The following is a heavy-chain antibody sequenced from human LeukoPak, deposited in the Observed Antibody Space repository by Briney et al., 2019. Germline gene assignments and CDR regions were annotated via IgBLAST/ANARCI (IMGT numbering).Heavy chain of an antibody. V-gene: IGHV3-21*01. CDR3: ARDPEMATTLFDY. J-gene: IGHJ4*02. CDR2: ISSSSSYI. CDR1: GFTFSSYS. D-gene: IGHD5-24*01. Sequence: GGSLRLSCAASGFTFSSYSMNWVRQAPGKGLEWVSSISSSSSYIYYADSVKGRFTISRDNAKNSLYLQMSSLRAEDTAVYYCARDPEMATTLFDYWGQGTLVTVSS.